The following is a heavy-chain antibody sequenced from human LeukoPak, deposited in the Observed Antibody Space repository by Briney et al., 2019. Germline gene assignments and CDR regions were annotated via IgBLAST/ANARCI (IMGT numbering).Heavy chain of an antibody. V-gene: IGHV4-31*03. J-gene: IGHJ3*02. CDR3: AIRDHYYDSDALDI. D-gene: IGHD3-22*01. CDR1: GGSISSGGYY. Sequence: SQTLSLTCTVSGGSISSGGYYWGWIRQHPGKGLEWIGYIYYSGSTYYNPSLKSRVTISVDTSKNQFSLKLSSVTAADTAVYYCAIRDHYYDSDALDIWGQGTMVTVSS. CDR2: IYYSGST.